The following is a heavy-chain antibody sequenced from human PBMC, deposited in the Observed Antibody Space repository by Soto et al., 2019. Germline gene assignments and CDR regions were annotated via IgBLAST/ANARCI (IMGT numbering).Heavy chain of an antibody. CDR1: GGSIRGGGCP. J-gene: IGHJ4*02. D-gene: IGHD1-26*01. CDR3: AKDRTWGPEEYYFDY. V-gene: IGHV4-30-2*01. Sequence: SETLSLTWAVSGGSIRGGGCPWILKRKPPGKGLEWIGYIYHSGSTYYNPSLKSRFTISRDNAKNSLYLQMNSLRSEDTAFYYCAKDRTWGPEEYYFDYWGQGTLVTVSS. CDR2: IYHSGST.